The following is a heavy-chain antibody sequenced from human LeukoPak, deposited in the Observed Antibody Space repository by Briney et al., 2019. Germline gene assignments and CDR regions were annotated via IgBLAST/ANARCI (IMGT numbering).Heavy chain of an antibody. Sequence: GGSLRLSCAASGFTFSSHSMNWVRQAPGKGLEWVSYISSSSSTIYYADSVKGRFTISRDNAKNSLYLQMNSLRAEDTAVYYCARDGVKQWLETPYFWGQGTLVTVSS. CDR1: GFTFSSHS. J-gene: IGHJ4*02. D-gene: IGHD6-19*01. V-gene: IGHV3-48*01. CDR3: ARDGVKQWLETPYF. CDR2: ISSSSSTI.